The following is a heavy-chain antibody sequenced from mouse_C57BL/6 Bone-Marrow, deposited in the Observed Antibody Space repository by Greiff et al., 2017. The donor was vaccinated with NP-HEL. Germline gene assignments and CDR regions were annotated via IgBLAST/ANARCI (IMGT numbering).Heavy chain of an antibody. CDR3: ARKGGYYGFAY. D-gene: IGHD2-3*01. J-gene: IGHJ3*01. V-gene: IGHV1-4*01. CDR2: INPSSGYT. CDR1: GYTFTSYT. Sequence: QVHVKQSGAELARPGASVKMSCKASGYTFTSYTMHWVKQRPGQGLEWIGYINPSSGYTKYNQKFKDKATLTADKSSSTAYMQLSSLTSEDSAVYYCARKGGYYGFAYWGQGTLVTVSA.